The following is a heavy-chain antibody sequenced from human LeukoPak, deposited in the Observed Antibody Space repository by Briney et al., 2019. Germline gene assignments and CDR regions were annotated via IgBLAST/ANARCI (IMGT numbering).Heavy chain of an antibody. CDR1: GFTFSSYS. D-gene: IGHD1-26*01. CDR2: ISSSSSYI. J-gene: IGHJ4*02. Sequence: GGSLRLSCAASGFTFSSYSMNWVRQAPGKGLEWVSSISSSSSYIYYADSVKGRFTISRDNAKNSLYLQMNSLRAEDTAVYYCARDDVSRYSGSYYFDYWGQGTLVTVSS. CDR3: ARDDVSRYSGSYYFDY. V-gene: IGHV3-21*04.